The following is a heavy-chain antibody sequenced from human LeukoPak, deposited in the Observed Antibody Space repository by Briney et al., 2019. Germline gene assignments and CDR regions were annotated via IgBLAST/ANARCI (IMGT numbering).Heavy chain of an antibody. Sequence: EGSLRLSCAASGFPFSTNAMTWVRQAPGKGLECVAAITGDGTTTYYADSVRGRFTISRDNSKNTLYLQLNGLRAEDTAIYYCAKAYGTNGYYQLPIDFWGQGTLVTVSS. CDR3: AKAYGTNGYYQLPIDF. CDR2: ITGDGTTT. J-gene: IGHJ4*02. D-gene: IGHD3-22*01. CDR1: GFPFSTNA. V-gene: IGHV3-23*01.